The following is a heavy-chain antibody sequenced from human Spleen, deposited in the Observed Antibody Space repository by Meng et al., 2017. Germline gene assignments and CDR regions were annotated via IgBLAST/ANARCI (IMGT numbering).Heavy chain of an antibody. CDR1: GFTFSSYS. CDR3: ARAKPASSSWNYYGMDV. CDR2: ISSSSSYI. D-gene: IGHD6-13*01. J-gene: IGHJ6*02. V-gene: IGHV3-21*01. Sequence: GESLKISCAASGFTFSSYSMNWVRQAPGKGLEWVSSISSSSSYIYYADSVKGRFTISRDNSKNTLHLQMNSLRAEDTAVYYCARAKPASSSWNYYGMDVWGQGTTVTVSS.